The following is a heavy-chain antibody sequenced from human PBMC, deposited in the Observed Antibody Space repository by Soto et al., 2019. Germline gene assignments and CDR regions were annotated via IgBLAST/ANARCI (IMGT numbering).Heavy chain of an antibody. J-gene: IGHJ6*02. CDR2: IIPIFGTA. CDR3: ARDETPTSQQKRYYYYDGMDV. CDR1: GGTFSSYA. D-gene: IGHD1-1*01. V-gene: IGHV1-69*13. Sequence: SVKVSCKASGGTFSSYAISWVRQAPGQGLEWMGGIIPIFGTANYAQKFQGRVTITADESTSTAYMELSSLRSEDTAVYYCARDETPTSQQKRYYYYDGMDVWGQGTTVTVSS.